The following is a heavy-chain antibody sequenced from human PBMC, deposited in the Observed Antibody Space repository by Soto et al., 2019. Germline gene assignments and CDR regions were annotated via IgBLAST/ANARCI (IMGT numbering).Heavy chain of an antibody. D-gene: IGHD1-26*01. CDR3: AKVPVGATGRFDY. CDR2: ISGSGGST. V-gene: IGHV3-23*01. J-gene: IGHJ4*02. CDR1: GFTFSNYA. Sequence: GGSLRLSCAVSGFTFSNYAMSWVRQAPGKGLAWVSAISGSGGSTYYADSVKGPFTISRDNSKNTLYLQMNSLRAEDTALYYCAKVPVGATGRFDYWGQGTLVTVSS.